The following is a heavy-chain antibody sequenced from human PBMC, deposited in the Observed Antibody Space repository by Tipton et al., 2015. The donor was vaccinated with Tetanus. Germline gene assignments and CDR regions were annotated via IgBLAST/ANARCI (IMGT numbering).Heavy chain of an antibody. D-gene: IGHD4-17*01. CDR2: IYYSGST. CDR3: ARHDYGDYGAFDI. CDR1: GGSISSSSYY. Sequence: TLSLTCTVSGGSISSSSYYWGWIRQPPGKGLEWIGSIYYSGSTYYNPSLKSRVTISVDTSKNRFSLKLSSVTAADTAVYYCARHDYGDYGAFDIWGQGTMVTVSS. J-gene: IGHJ3*02. V-gene: IGHV4-39*01.